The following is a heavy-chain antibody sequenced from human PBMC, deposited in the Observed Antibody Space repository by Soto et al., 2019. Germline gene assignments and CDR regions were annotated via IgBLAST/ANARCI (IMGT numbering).Heavy chain of an antibody. D-gene: IGHD1-26*01. CDR1: AFAFSVYG. V-gene: IGHV3-33*01. Sequence: PGGSLRLSCAASAFAFSVYGMHWVRQAPGKGLEWVAVIGHDGNYIHYADSVKGRFTISRDNSRNTLYLQMDSLRADDTAVYFCARDFQVGRTFDYWGQGTLVTVSS. J-gene: IGHJ4*02. CDR3: ARDFQVGRTFDY. CDR2: IGHDGNYI.